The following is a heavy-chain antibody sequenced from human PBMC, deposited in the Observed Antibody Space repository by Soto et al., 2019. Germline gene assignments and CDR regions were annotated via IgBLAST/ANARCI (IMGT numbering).Heavy chain of an antibody. Sequence: GGSLRLSCEASGFTFSGFDMHWVRQPTGKGLEWVSSIGTAGDTYYAVSVKGRFTISRDNAKNSLSLQMNSLRAGDMAVYFCAKSQEIGTHFFDSWGQGTQVTVSS. CDR2: IGTAGDT. CDR1: GFTFSGFD. CDR3: AKSQEIGTHFFDS. J-gene: IGHJ4*02. V-gene: IGHV3-13*01. D-gene: IGHD6-13*01.